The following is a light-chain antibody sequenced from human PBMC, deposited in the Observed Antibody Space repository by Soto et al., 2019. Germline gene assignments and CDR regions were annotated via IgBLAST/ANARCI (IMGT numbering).Light chain of an antibody. J-gene: IGKJ1*01. Sequence: EIVLTQSPGTLSLSPGESATLSCRASESVSNIYLAWYQHKPGQAPRLLIHGASSRATGIPDRFSGSGSGTHFTLTISRLEPEDFAVYYCHQYSTSPPWTFGQGTKVEVK. CDR3: HQYSTSPPWT. CDR1: ESVSNIY. V-gene: IGKV3-20*01. CDR2: GAS.